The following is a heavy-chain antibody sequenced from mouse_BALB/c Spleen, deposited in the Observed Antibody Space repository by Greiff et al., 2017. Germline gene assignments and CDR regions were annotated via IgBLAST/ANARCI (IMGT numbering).Heavy chain of an antibody. J-gene: IGHJ2*01. CDR2: ISYDGSN. CDR3: ARDPYYYGSSY. CDR1: GYSITSGYY. V-gene: IGHV3-6*02. Sequence: EVQLQQSGPGLVKPSQSLSLTCSVTGYSITSGYYWNWIRQFPGNKLEWMGYISYDGSNNYNPSLKNRISITRDTSKNQFFLKLNSVTTEDTATYYCARDPYYYGSSYWGQGTTLTVSS. D-gene: IGHD1-1*01.